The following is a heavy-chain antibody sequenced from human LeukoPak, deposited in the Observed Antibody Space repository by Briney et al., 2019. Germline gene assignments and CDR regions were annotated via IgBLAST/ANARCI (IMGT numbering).Heavy chain of an antibody. CDR1: GGSISSGDYY. V-gene: IGHV4-30-4*08. CDR3: ARVCIPGVDYYDSSGYPYYMDV. Sequence: PSETPSLTCTVSGGSISSGDYYWSWIRQPPGKGLEWIGYIYYSGSTYYNPSLKSRVTISVDTSKNQFSLKLSSVTAADTAVYYCARVCIPGVDYYDSSGYPYYMDVWGKGTTVTVS. D-gene: IGHD3-22*01. CDR2: IYYSGST. J-gene: IGHJ6*03.